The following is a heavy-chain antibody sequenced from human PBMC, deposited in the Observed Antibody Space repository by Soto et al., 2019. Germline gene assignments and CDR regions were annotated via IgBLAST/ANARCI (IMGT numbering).Heavy chain of an antibody. CDR2: INSDGSSI. Sequence: GGSLRLSCAASGFTFSSDWMHWVRQAPGKGLVWVSRINSDGSSISYADSVKGRFTISRDNAKDTLYLQMNSLRVEDTAVYYCARETGYSSGWRQDYWGQGTLVTVSS. V-gene: IGHV3-74*01. J-gene: IGHJ4*02. CDR3: ARETGYSSGWRQDY. CDR1: GFTFSSDW. D-gene: IGHD6-19*01.